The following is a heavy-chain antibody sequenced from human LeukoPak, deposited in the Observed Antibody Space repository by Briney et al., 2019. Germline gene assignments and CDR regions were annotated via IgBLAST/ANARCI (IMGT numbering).Heavy chain of an antibody. V-gene: IGHV4-61*02. CDR2: ILTSGSN. D-gene: IGHD3-22*01. CDR3: ARGDSDYYDSSGDYSPLDY. Sequence: SETQSLTCTVSGGSISSGSYCWSWIRQPAGKRLEWIGRILTSGSNLYNPSLKSRVTISVDTSKNQFSLKLSSVTAADTAVYYCARGDSDYYDSSGDYSPLDYWGQGTLVTDPS. J-gene: IGHJ4*02. CDR1: GGSISSGSYC.